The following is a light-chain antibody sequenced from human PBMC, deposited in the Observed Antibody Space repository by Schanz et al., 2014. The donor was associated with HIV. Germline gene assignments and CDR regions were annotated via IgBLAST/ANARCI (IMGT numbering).Light chain of an antibody. CDR2: GAS. V-gene: IGKV3-20*01. CDR1: QVVSSNY. J-gene: IGKJ4*01. Sequence: EIVLTQSPGTLSLSPGERATLRCRATQVVSSNYLAWYQQKPGLAPRLLIYGASSRATGIPDRFSGSVSGTDFTLTISRLEPEDFAVYYCHHHGSSRGTFGGGTKVEIK. CDR3: HHHGSSRGT.